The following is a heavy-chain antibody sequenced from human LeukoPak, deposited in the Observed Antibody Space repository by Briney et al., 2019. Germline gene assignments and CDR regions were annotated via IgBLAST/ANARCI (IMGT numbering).Heavy chain of an antibody. V-gene: IGHV4-39*07. Sequence: SETLSLTCTVSGGSISSSSYYWGWIRQPPGKGLEWIGSIYYSGSTYYNPSLKSRVTISVDTSKNQFSLKLSSVTAADTAVYYCARAGDFWASYYMDVWGKGTTVTISS. CDR1: GGSISSSSYY. CDR3: ARAGDFWASYYMDV. J-gene: IGHJ6*03. CDR2: IYYSGST. D-gene: IGHD3-3*01.